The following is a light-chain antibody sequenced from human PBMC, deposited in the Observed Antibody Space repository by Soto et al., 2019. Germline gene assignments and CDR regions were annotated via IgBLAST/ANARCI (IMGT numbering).Light chain of an antibody. J-gene: IGKJ1*01. CDR1: QSVSSSY. Sequence: EIVVTQSPGTLSLSPGERATLSCRASQSVSSSYLAWYQQKPGQAPRLLIYGASSRATGIQDRFSGSGSGTDFTLPISRLEPEDFAVYYGQQYGSSPRTFGQGTKVEIK. V-gene: IGKV3-20*01. CDR3: QQYGSSPRT. CDR2: GAS.